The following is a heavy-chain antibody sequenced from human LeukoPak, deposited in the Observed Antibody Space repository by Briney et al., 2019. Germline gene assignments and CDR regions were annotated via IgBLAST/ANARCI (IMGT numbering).Heavy chain of an antibody. CDR3: TTDLWFGELDLYYFDY. D-gene: IGHD3-10*01. CDR1: GFTFSNAW. J-gene: IGHJ4*02. V-gene: IGHV3-15*01. CDR2: IKSKTDGGTT. Sequence: PGGSLRLXCAASGFTFSNAWMSWVRQAPGKGLEWVGRIKSKTDGGTTDYAAPVKGRFTISRDDSKNTLYLQMNSLKTEDTAVYYCTTDLWFGELDLYYFDYWGPGTLVTVSS.